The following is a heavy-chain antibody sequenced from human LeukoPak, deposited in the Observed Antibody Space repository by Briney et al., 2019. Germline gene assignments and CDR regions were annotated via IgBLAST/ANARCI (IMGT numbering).Heavy chain of an antibody. CDR1: GGPIDRHY. Sequence: SETLSLTCTVSGGPIDRHYWSWIRQPPGKGLEWIGYVFYPGSANYNPSLKSRVTMSLDTSRDQFSLRLTSVTAADTAIYSCASRPAGSTWYGVFDYWSQGTLVTVSS. CDR3: ASRPAGSTWYGVFDY. D-gene: IGHD6-13*01. CDR2: VFYPGSA. V-gene: IGHV4-59*11. J-gene: IGHJ4*02.